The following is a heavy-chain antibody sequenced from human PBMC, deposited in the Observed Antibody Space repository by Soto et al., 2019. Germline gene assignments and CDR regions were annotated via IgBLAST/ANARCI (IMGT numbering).Heavy chain of an antibody. V-gene: IGHV1-69*01. Sequence: QVQLVQSGAEVKKPGSSVKVSCKASGGTFSSYAISWVRQAPGQGLEWMGGIIPIFGTANYAQKFQGRVTNTADESTSTAYRELSSLRSEDTAVYYCATTVTRYYFDYWGQGTLVTVSS. CDR1: GGTFSSYA. D-gene: IGHD4-17*01. CDR2: IIPIFGTA. J-gene: IGHJ4*02. CDR3: ATTVTRYYFDY.